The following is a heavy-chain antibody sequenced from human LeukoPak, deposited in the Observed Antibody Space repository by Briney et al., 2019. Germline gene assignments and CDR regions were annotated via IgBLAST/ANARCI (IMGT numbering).Heavy chain of an antibody. D-gene: IGHD1-7*01. Sequence: ASVKVSCKASGYTFTSYGISWVRQAPGQGLEWMGWISAYNGNTNYAQKLQGRVTMTTDTSTSTAYMELRSLRSDDTAVYYCARDNWNYGYYYYYMDVWGKGTTVTVSS. CDR2: ISAYNGNT. V-gene: IGHV1-18*01. CDR3: ARDNWNYGYYYYYMDV. CDR1: GYTFTSYG. J-gene: IGHJ6*03.